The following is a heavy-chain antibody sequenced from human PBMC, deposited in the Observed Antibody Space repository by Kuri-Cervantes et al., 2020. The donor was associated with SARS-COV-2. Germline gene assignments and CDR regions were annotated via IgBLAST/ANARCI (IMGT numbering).Heavy chain of an antibody. V-gene: IGHV1-2*02. D-gene: IGHD3-10*01. CDR3: ARGRGYSGSGSYHLGYYYYYYMDV. CDR2: INPNSGGT. J-gene: IGHJ6*03. CDR1: GYTFTGYY. Sequence: ASVKVSCKASGYTFTGYYMHWVRQAPGQGLEWMGWINPNSGGTSYAQKFQGRITMTRDTSISTAYMELSRLRSEDTALYYCARGRGYSGSGSYHLGYYYYYYMDVWGKGTTVTVSS.